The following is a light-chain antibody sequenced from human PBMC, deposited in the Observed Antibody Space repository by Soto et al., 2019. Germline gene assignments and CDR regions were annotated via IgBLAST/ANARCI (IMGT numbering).Light chain of an antibody. CDR2: DAS. V-gene: IGKV3-11*01. CDR1: QSVSSY. Sequence: EIVLTQSPATLSLSPGERATLSCRASQSVSSYLAWYQQKPGQAPRLLIYDASNRATGIPARFSGSGSGTDFTLTNSSLEPEDFAVYYCQQRSNWPPEVTFGGGTKVDIK. J-gene: IGKJ4*01. CDR3: QQRSNWPPEVT.